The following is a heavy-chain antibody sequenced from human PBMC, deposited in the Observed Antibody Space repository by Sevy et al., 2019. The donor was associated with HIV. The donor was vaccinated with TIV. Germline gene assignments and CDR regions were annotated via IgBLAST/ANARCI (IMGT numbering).Heavy chain of an antibody. CDR3: ARVDIVVVPAAATYYGMDV. CDR2: IKQDGSEK. V-gene: IGHV3-7*03. J-gene: IGHJ6*02. Sequence: GALRLSCAASGFTFSSYWMSWVRQAPGKGLEWVANIKQDGSEKYYVDSVKGRFTISRDNAKNSLYLQMNSLRAEDTGVYYCARVDIVVVPAAATYYGMDVWGQGTTVTVSS. CDR1: GFTFSSYW. D-gene: IGHD2-2*03.